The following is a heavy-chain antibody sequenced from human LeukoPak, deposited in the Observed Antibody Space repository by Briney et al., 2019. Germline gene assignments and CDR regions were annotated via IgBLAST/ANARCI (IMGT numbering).Heavy chain of an antibody. J-gene: IGHJ5*02. D-gene: IGHD3-9*01. CDR1: GGSISSGGYY. V-gene: IGHV4-31*03. CDR3: ARGYYDILTGYSYNWFDP. Sequence: SETLSLTCTVSGGSISSGGYYWSWIRQHPGKGLEWIGYIYYSGSTYYNPSLKSRVTMSVDTSKNQFSLKLSSVTAADTAVYYCARGYYDILTGYSYNWFDPWGQGTLVTVSS. CDR2: IYYSGST.